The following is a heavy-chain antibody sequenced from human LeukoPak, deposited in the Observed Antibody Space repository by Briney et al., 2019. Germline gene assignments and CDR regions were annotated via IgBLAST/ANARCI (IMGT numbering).Heavy chain of an antibody. J-gene: IGHJ4*02. CDR3: ARDPYAIDHPGLADY. CDR1: GFTFSSYS. Sequence: PGGSLRLSCAASGFTFSSYSMNWVRQAPGKGLEWVSSISSSSSYIYYADSVKGRFTISRDNAKNSLYLQMNSLRAEDTAVYYCARDPYAIDHPGLADYWGQGTLVTVSS. CDR2: ISSSSSYI. V-gene: IGHV3-21*01.